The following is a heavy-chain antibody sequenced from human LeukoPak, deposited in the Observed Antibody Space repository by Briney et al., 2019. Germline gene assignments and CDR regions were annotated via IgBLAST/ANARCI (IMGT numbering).Heavy chain of an antibody. V-gene: IGHV4-39*01. CDR2: IYYSGGT. CDR3: ARHAYRSGWLDF. J-gene: IGHJ4*02. D-gene: IGHD6-19*01. Sequence: KPSETLSLTCTVSVGSISSSSYYWRWIRQPPGKGLEWIWTIYYSGGTYYNPSLDSRVTISVDTSKNQFSLRLSSVTAADTAVYYCARHAYRSGWLDFWGQGTLVTVSS. CDR1: VGSISSSSYY.